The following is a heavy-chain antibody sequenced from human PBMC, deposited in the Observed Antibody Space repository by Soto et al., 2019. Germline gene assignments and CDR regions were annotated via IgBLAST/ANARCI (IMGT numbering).Heavy chain of an antibody. CDR2: IGVYANT. Sequence: PGGSLRLSCAASGFTFSSYDMNWVRQAPGKGLEWVSAIGVYANTYYADSVKGRFTISRDDSRNTVHLQLNSLRVDDTAVYYCAKESTVGSPGDYFDSWGQGTMVTVYS. CDR3: AKESTVGSPGDYFDS. D-gene: IGHD1-26*01. J-gene: IGHJ4*02. V-gene: IGHV3-23*01. CDR1: GFTFSSYD.